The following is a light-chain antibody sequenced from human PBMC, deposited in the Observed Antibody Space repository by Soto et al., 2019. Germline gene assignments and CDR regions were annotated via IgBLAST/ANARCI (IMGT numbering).Light chain of an antibody. V-gene: IGLV2-14*01. CDR1: TSDVGGYNY. CDR2: EVT. J-gene: IGLJ1*01. CDR3: SSYSSSSTFYV. Sequence: QSVLTQPASVSGSLGQSITISCTGTTSDVGGYNYVSWYQQHPGKAPILMIYEVTNRPSGVSNRFSGSKSGNTASLTISGLQVEDEAEYFCSSYSSSSTFYVFGAGTKVTVL.